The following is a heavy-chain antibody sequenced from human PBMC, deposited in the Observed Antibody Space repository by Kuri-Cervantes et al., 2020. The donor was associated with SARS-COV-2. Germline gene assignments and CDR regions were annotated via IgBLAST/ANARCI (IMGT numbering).Heavy chain of an antibody. CDR2: ISSSSSTI. CDR3: ARDHYTYYYMDV. Sequence: LSLTCAASGFTFSSYSMNWVRQAPGKGLEWVSYISSSSSTIYYADSVKGRFTISRDNAKNSLYLQMNSLRAEDTAVYYCARDHYTYYYMDVWGKGTTVTVSS. CDR1: GFTFSSYS. V-gene: IGHV3-48*01. J-gene: IGHJ6*03.